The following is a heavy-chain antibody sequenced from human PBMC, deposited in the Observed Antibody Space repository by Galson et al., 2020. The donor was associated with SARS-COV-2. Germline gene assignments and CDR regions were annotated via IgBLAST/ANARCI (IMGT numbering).Heavy chain of an antibody. CDR1: GFTFSDFG. D-gene: IGHD4-17*01. Sequence: GESLKISCAASGFTFSDFGMHWVRQAPGKGLEWVAVMSYDDSNIFYADSVKGRFTISRDNSKNTLYLQMNTLRVEDTAMYYCARDRHYGDYWGGGEVLDHWGHGTLVTVSS. CDR2: MSYDDSNI. V-gene: IGHV3-30*03. CDR3: ARDRHYGDYWGGGEVLDH. J-gene: IGHJ4*01.